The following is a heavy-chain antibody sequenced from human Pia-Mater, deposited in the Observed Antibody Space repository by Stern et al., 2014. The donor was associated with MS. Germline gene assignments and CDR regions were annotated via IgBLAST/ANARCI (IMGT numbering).Heavy chain of an antibody. Sequence: QVQLVESGSELKKPGASVKGSCRASGYNLTTYAINWVRQAPGQGLEWMGWINTKTGNPTFAQGFTGRFVFSLDTSINTAFLQISSLKAEDSALHYCASWGAGSSPPLFYWGQGTLVTVSS. CDR3: ASWGAGSSPPLFY. V-gene: IGHV7-4-1*02. J-gene: IGHJ4*02. D-gene: IGHD6-6*01. CDR1: GYNLTTYA. CDR2: INTKTGNP.